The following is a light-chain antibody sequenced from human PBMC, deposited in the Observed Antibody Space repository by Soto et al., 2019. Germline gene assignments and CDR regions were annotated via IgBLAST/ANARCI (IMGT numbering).Light chain of an antibody. CDR3: QQYNAYPLT. J-gene: IGKJ4*01. CDR2: KAS. Sequence: DIQMTQSPSTLSASVGDRVTITCRASQSISTWLAWYQQKPGKAPKLLIYKASNLEGGVPSRFSGSRSGTEFTITISGLQPDDFATYYCQQYNAYPLTFGGGTTVEIK. V-gene: IGKV1-5*03. CDR1: QSISTW.